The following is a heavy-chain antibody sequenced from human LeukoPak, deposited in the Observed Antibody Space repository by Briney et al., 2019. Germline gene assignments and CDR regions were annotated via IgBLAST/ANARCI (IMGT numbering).Heavy chain of an antibody. CDR1: GFTFTKCA. CDR3: AGDRNSDWYSPLDY. CDR2: ITATGDTA. D-gene: IGHD6-19*01. Sequence: PGGSLRLSCVASGFTFTKCAMSWIRQPPGKGLEWVAIITATGDTAYYADSVKGRFTISRDNSRNTVYMQMDSLRAEDTAIYYCAGDRNSDWYSPLDYWGQGSQVTVSP. V-gene: IGHV3-23*01. J-gene: IGHJ4*02.